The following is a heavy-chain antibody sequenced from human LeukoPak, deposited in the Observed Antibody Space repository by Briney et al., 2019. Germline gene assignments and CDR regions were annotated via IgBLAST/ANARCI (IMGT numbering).Heavy chain of an antibody. CDR3: ANYGEIFDY. D-gene: IGHD4-17*01. CDR1: GFTFGTYA. CDR2: ISSSSSTI. J-gene: IGHJ4*02. Sequence: PGGSLRLSCAASGFTFGTYAMNWVRQAPGKGLEWVSYISSSSSTIYFPDSVKGRFTISRDNAKNSLYLQMNSLRAEDTAVYYCANYGEIFDYWGQGTLVTVSS. V-gene: IGHV3-48*01.